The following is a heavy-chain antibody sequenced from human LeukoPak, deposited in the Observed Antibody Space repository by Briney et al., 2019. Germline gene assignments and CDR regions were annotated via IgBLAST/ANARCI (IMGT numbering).Heavy chain of an antibody. J-gene: IGHJ4*02. D-gene: IGHD6-13*01. CDR2: IYPSGNT. CDR3: ARDRAAASDY. Sequence: RSSETLSLTCSISGGSFSSYFWSWVRQPAGKGLEWIGRIYPSGNTNYNPSLKSRVTMSVDTSKNQFSLKLSSVTAADTAVYYCARDRAAASDYWGQGTLVTVSS. V-gene: IGHV4-4*07. CDR1: GGSFSSYF.